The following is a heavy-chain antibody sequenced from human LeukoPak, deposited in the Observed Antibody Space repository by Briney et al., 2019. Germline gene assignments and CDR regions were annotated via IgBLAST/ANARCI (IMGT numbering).Heavy chain of an antibody. D-gene: IGHD3-10*01. Sequence: QSGRSLRLSCAASGFTFSSYAMHWVRQAPGKGLEWVAVISYDGSNKYYADSVKGRFTISRDNSKNTLYLQMNSLRAEDTALYYCAKELMVRGGYDYWGQGTLVTVSS. CDR2: ISYDGSNK. CDR3: AKELMVRGGYDY. CDR1: GFTFSSYA. V-gene: IGHV3-30*04. J-gene: IGHJ4*02.